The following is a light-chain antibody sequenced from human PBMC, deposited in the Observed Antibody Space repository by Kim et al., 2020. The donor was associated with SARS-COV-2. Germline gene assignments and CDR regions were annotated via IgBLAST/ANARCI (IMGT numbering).Light chain of an antibody. CDR3: MQRIEFPYT. CDR2: TLS. J-gene: IGKJ2*01. V-gene: IGKV2-40*01. CDR1: QSLLYSDDGNTY. Sequence: DIVMTQTPLSLPVTPGEPASISCRSSQSLLYSDDGNTYLDWYLQKPGQSPQLLIYTLSYRAPGVPDRFSGSGSGTDFTLKISRVEAEDVGIYYCMQRIEFPYTFGQGTKLEI.